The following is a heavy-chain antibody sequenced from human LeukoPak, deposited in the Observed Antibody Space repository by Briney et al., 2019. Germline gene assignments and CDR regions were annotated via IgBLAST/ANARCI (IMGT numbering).Heavy chain of an antibody. J-gene: IGHJ6*02. Sequence: PGGSLRLSCAASGFTFSDYYMSWIRQAPGKGLEWVSYISRSGSTIYYADSVKGRFTISRDNAKNSLYLQMNSLRAEDTAVYYCARDLYSSSRPYYYGMDVWGQGTTVTVSS. CDR1: GFTFSDYY. CDR3: ARDLYSSSRPYYYGMDV. D-gene: IGHD6-13*01. V-gene: IGHV3-11*01. CDR2: ISRSGSTI.